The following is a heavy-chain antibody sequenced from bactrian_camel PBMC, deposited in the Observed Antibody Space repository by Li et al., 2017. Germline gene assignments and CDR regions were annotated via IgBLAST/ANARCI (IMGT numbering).Heavy chain of an antibody. CDR1: GFAFSKYD. Sequence: VQLVESGGEQVQSGGSLKLSCVASGFAFSKYDMYWVRRAPGKGLEWVSGISSFDGRTTYADSVKGRFTISRDNAKNTAYLQMNSLKIEDTGVYYCATDQANQLVRPDLGFWGQGTQVTVS. CDR3: ATDQANQLVRPDLGF. J-gene: IGHJ6*01. CDR2: ISSFDGRT. D-gene: IGHD3*01. V-gene: IGHV3S40*01.